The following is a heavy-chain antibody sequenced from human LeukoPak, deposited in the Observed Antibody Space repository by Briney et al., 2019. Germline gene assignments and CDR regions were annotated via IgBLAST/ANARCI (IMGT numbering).Heavy chain of an antibody. J-gene: IGHJ4*02. CDR3: AKELERTLLEY. CDR1: GFTVSSNY. CDR2: ISGSGGTT. V-gene: IGHV3-23*01. Sequence: PGGSLRLSCAASGFTVSSNYMTWVRQAPGKGLEWVSVISGSGGTTDYADSVKGRFTISRDSSKNTLYLQMKSLRAEDTAVYYCAKELERTLLEYWGQGTLVTVSS. D-gene: IGHD1-1*01.